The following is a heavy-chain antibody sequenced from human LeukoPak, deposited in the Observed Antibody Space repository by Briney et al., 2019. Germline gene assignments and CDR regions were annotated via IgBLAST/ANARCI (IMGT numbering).Heavy chain of an antibody. CDR2: IYYSGST. D-gene: IGHD6-13*01. J-gene: IGHJ6*02. V-gene: IGHV4-59*08. Sequence: SETLSLTCTVSGGSISSYYWSWIRQPPGKGLEWIGYIYYSGSTNYNPSLKSRVTISVDTSKNQFSLKLSSVTAADTAVYYCVRLRHLAAAGTRYYYGMDVWGQGTTVTVSS. CDR1: GGSISSYY. CDR3: VRLRHLAAAGTRYYYGMDV.